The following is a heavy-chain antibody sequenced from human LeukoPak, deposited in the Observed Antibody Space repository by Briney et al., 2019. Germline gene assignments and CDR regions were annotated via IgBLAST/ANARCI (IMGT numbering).Heavy chain of an antibody. CDR2: ISYDGSNK. CDR1: GFTFSSYG. J-gene: IGHJ4*02. CDR3: AKDDREQLMPFGY. V-gene: IGHV3-30*18. Sequence: GGSLRLSCAASGFTFSSYGMHWVRQAPGKGLEWVAVISYDGSNKYYADSAKGRFTISRDNSKNTLYLQMNSLRAEDTAVYYCAKDDREQLMPFGYWGQGTLVTVSS. D-gene: IGHD6-6*01.